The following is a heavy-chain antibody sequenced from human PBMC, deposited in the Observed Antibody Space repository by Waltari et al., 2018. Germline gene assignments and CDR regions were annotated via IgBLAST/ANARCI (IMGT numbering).Heavy chain of an antibody. Sequence: GWIPPPPGQGLEWIGTISYNGATYNSPSLRGRVTVSRDTSMNQLSLKLGSVTAADTAVYYCATYIGASIGTAAFDVWGQGTMVTVSS. J-gene: IGHJ3*01. CDR3: ATYIGASIGTAAFDV. CDR2: ISYNGAT. D-gene: IGHD1-1*01. V-gene: IGHV4-39*01.